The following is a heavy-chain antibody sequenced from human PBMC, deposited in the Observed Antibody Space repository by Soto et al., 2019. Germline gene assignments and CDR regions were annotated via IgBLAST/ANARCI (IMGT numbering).Heavy chain of an antibody. D-gene: IGHD6-13*01. CDR2: IWYDGSNK. Sequence: QVQVVESGGGVVQPGTSLRLSCAASGFTFSKYGLHWVRQAPGKGLEWVAYIWYDGSNKYYADSVKGRFTISRDNSKNTLYLQMNSLRGGDTAIYYCARAMYSSSWHKADYYYYAVDVWGQGNTVIVSS. J-gene: IGHJ6*02. CDR3: ARAMYSSSWHKADYYYYAVDV. CDR1: GFTFSKYG. V-gene: IGHV3-33*01.